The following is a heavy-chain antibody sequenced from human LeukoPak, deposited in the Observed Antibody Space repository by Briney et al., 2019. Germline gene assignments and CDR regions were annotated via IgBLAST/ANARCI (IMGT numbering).Heavy chain of an antibody. CDR1: GGSISSFY. CDR3: ATKVTSGSYWGAFDI. Sequence: PSETLSLTCTVSGGSISSFYWSWIRQPAGKGLELIGRIDTSGNTNYNPSLKSRVTVSVDRSKNQFSLKLSSVTVADTAVYYCATKVTSGSYWGAFDIWGQGTLVTVSS. D-gene: IGHD1-26*01. CDR2: IDTSGNT. V-gene: IGHV4-4*07. J-gene: IGHJ3*02.